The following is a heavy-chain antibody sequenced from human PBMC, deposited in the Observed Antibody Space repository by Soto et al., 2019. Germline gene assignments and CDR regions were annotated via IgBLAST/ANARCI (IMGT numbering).Heavy chain of an antibody. Sequence: QVQLVESGGGVVQPGRSLRLSCAASGFTFSSYGMHWVRQAPGLGLEWVAVIWYDGSNKYYADSVKGRFTISRDNSKNAREQQKNSRRAEDTAVEYCAREGGSYCRGGSCYLGDFQHWGQGTLVTVSS. CDR1: GFTFSSYG. J-gene: IGHJ1*01. V-gene: IGHV3-33*01. D-gene: IGHD2-15*01. CDR2: IWYDGSNK. CDR3: AREGGSYCRGGSCYLGDFQH.